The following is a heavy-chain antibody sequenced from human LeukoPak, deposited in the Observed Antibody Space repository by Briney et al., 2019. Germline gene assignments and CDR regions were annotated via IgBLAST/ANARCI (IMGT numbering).Heavy chain of an antibody. Sequence: GGSLRLSCAASGFTVSSNYMSWVRQAPGKGLEWVSVIYSGGSTYYADSVKGRFTISRDNSKNTLYLQMNSLRAEDTAVYYCASPIVSASSAFDIWGQGTMVTVSS. V-gene: IGHV3-66*01. J-gene: IGHJ3*02. CDR1: GFTVSSNY. D-gene: IGHD4-11*01. CDR2: IYSGGST. CDR3: ASPIVSASSAFDI.